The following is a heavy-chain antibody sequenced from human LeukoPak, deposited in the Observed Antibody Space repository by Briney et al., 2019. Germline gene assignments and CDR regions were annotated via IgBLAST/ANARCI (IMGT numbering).Heavy chain of an antibody. CDR1: GFTFSSYA. Sequence: GGSLRLSCAASGFTFSSYAMTWVRQAPGKGLEWVSGITSSGGSTYYADSVKGRFTISRDNSKNTLYLQMNSLRAEDTAVYYCARDWRTSVYWGQGTLVTVSS. D-gene: IGHD3-3*01. V-gene: IGHV3-23*01. CDR2: ITSSGGST. J-gene: IGHJ4*02. CDR3: ARDWRTSVY.